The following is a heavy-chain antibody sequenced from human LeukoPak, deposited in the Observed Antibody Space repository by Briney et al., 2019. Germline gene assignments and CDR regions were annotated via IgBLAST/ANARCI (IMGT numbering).Heavy chain of an antibody. CDR1: RFTFNTYW. Sequence: GGSLRLSCAASRFTFNTYWMTGLRQAPGKGLEWVANIKEDGSEKVYVDSLKGRFTISRDNAKNALFLQMNSLRVEDTAVYYYASDPYNRGFGAFYVWWQGTMVTVSS. V-gene: IGHV3-7*04. D-gene: IGHD1-14*01. J-gene: IGHJ3*01. CDR2: IKEDGSEK. CDR3: ASDPYNRGFGAFYV.